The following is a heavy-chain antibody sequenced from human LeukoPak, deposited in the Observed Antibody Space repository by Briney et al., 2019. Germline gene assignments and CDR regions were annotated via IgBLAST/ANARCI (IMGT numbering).Heavy chain of an antibody. J-gene: IGHJ6*03. CDR1: RFTFRNYA. Sequence: PGGSLRLSCAASRFTFRNYAMHWVRQAPGKGLEWVAVISSDGTNKDYADSVKGRFSISRDNSKNTLYLQMNRLRADDTAVYYCARQSYYYGSGSYLPNTYYYYYMDVWGKGTTVTISS. D-gene: IGHD3-10*01. CDR2: ISSDGTNK. CDR3: ARQSYYYGSGSYLPNTYYYYYMDV. V-gene: IGHV3-30*04.